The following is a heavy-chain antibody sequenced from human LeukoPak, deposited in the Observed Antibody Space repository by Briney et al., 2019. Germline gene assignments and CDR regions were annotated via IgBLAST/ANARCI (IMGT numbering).Heavy chain of an antibody. J-gene: IGHJ4*02. CDR2: ISGSGGST. Sequence: PGGSLRLSCVASGFTVSDNCMSWVRQAPGKGLEWVSAISGSGGSTYYADSVKGRFTISRDNSKNTLYLQMNSLRAEDTAVYYCAKSFSPLDYWGQGTLVTVSS. V-gene: IGHV3-23*01. CDR1: GFTVSDNC. CDR3: AKSFSPLDY.